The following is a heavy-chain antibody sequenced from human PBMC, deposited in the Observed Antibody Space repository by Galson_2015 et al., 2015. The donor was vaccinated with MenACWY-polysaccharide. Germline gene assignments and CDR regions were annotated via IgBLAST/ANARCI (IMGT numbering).Heavy chain of an antibody. V-gene: IGHV3-21*01. J-gene: IGHJ4*02. CDR1: GFTFSSYR. CDR2: ISSSSSYI. CDR3: ARDFEEEGLDY. Sequence: SLRLSCAASGFTFSSYRMNWVRQAPGKGLEWVSSISSSSSYIYYADSVKGRFTISRDNAKNSLYLQMNSLRAEDTAVYYCARDFEEEGLDYWGQGTLVTVSS.